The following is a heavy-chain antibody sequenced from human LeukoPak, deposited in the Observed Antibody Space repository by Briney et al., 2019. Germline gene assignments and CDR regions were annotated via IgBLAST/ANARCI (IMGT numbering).Heavy chain of an antibody. V-gene: IGHV4-4*07. CDR3: ARVYYDSSGIFYYYYMDV. Sequence: PSETLSLTCTVSGGSISSYYWSWIRQPAGKGLEWIGRIYTSGSTNYSPSLKSRVTMSVDTSKNQFSLKLSSVTAADTAVYYCARVYYDSSGIFYYYYMDVWGKGTTVTISS. CDR2: IYTSGST. J-gene: IGHJ6*03. CDR1: GGSISSYY. D-gene: IGHD3-22*01.